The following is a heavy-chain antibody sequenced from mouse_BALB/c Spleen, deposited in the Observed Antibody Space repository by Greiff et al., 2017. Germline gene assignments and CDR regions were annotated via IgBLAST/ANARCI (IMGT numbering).Heavy chain of an antibody. CDR3: ARGVVATPYYAMDY. V-gene: IGHV14-3*02. J-gene: IGHJ4*01. CDR2: IDPANGNT. D-gene: IGHD1-1*01. CDR1: GFNIKDTY. Sequence: VQLKQSGAELVKPGASVKLSCTASGFNIKDTYMHWVKQRPEQGLEWIGRIDPANGNTKYDPKFQGKATITADTSSNTAYLQLSSLTSEDTAVYYCARGVVATPYYAMDYWGQGTSVTVSS.